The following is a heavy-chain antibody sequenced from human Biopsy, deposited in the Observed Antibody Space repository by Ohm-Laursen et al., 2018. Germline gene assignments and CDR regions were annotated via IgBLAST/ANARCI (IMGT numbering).Heavy chain of an antibody. J-gene: IGHJ6*02. D-gene: IGHD3-22*01. CDR1: GESPIVYF. Sequence: SDTLSLTCVVNGESPIVYFWNWIRQPPGNGLEWIGEINQSGSTKYNPSLKRRATLSADSSNSQFSLRLTSVTAADTAVYYCVRGVDYYDPYHYYALDVWGQGTTVTVSS. CDR3: VRGVDYYDPYHYYALDV. CDR2: INQSGST. V-gene: IGHV4-34*01.